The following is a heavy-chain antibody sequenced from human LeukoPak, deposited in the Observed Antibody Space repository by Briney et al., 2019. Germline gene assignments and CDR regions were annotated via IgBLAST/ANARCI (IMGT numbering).Heavy chain of an antibody. CDR3: AKSYDISTGYSAY. D-gene: IGHD3-9*01. CDR1: GFTFSSYA. Sequence: PGGSLRLSCAASGFTFSSYAMSWVRQAPGKGLEWVSVISGGGGSTYYADSVKGRFTISRDNSKNTLYLQMNSLRADDTAVYYCAKSYDISTGYSAYWGQGTLVTASS. CDR2: ISGGGGST. V-gene: IGHV3-23*01. J-gene: IGHJ4*02.